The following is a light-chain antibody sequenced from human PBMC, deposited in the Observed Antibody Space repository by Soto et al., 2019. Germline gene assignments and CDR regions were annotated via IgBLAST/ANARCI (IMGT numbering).Light chain of an antibody. V-gene: IGKV3-15*01. CDR3: QQYNNWPWT. Sequence: EIVMTQSPATLSVSPGGRATLSCRASQSISDTLAWYQQKPGQAPRLLIYGASTRAPGFPARFMGSGSGTDFTLTISSLQSEDFAVYYCQQYNNWPWTFGQGTKVEIK. CDR1: QSISDT. CDR2: GAS. J-gene: IGKJ1*01.